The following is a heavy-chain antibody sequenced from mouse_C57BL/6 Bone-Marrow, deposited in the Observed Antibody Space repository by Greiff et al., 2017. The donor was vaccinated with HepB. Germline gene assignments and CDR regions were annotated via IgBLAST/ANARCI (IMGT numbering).Heavy chain of an antibody. CDR3: ARRWDDWYFDV. CDR1: GYSITSGYY. Sequence: EVKLVESGPGLVKPSQSLSLTCSVTGYSITSGYYWNWLRQFPGNKLEWMGYISYDGSNNYNPSLKNRIAITRDTSKNQFFLKLNSVTTEDTATYYCARRWDDWYFDVWGTGTTVTVSS. J-gene: IGHJ1*03. CDR2: ISYDGSN. D-gene: IGHD4-1*01. V-gene: IGHV3-6*01.